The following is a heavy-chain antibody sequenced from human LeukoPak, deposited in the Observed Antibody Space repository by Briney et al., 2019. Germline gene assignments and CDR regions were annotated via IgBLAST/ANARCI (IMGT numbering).Heavy chain of an antibody. V-gene: IGHV3-53*01. J-gene: IGHJ3*02. Sequence: GGSLRLSCSAYWFTVSDNYMSWVRQAPGKGLEWISVIYSGNTTYYADSVRGRFTISRDNAKNSLYLQMNSLRAEDTAVYYCARDEDYYDSSAIPSVFGIWGQRTMVTVSS. CDR2: IYSGNTT. CDR1: WFTVSDNY. D-gene: IGHD3-22*01. CDR3: ARDEDYYDSSAIPSVFGI.